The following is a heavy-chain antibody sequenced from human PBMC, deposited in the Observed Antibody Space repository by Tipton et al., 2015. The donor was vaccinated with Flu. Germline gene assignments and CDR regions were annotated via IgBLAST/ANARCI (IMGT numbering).Heavy chain of an antibody. CDR2: THSSGGT. CDR1: NGTISSYY. CDR3: ASGACSSSTCPKGGFDN. Sequence: TLSLTCTVSNGTISSYYWSWIRQPAGKGLEWIGRTHSSGGTNYNPSLKSRVTMSVDTSKNQFSLKVNSVTAADTAVYYCASGACSSSTCPKGGFDNWGQGTLVVVSS. J-gene: IGHJ4*02. D-gene: IGHD2-2*01. V-gene: IGHV4-4*07.